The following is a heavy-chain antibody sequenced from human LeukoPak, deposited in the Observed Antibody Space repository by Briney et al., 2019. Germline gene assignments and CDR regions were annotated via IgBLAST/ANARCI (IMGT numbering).Heavy chain of an antibody. CDR3: ARSDSKHYYYAMDV. Sequence: SETLSLTCTVSGGSISSYYWSWIRQPPGKGLEWIGDMYYSGSTNYNPSLKSRVTISVDTSKNQFSLKLSSVTAADTAVYYCARSDSKHYYYAMDVWGQGTTVTVS. D-gene: IGHD5-18*01. J-gene: IGHJ6*02. V-gene: IGHV4-59*08. CDR1: GGSISSYY. CDR2: MYYSGST.